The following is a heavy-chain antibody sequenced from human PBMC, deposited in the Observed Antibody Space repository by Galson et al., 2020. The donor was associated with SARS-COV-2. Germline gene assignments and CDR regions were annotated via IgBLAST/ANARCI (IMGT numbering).Heavy chain of an antibody. V-gene: IGHV3-30*02. CDR1: GFTFSPYA. CDR3: AREVTSSCPFND. Sequence: GGSLRLSCAASGFTFSPYAMHWVRQAPGKGLEWVAFIRNDGTVEFYAESVKGRFTISSDNSKNTLFLQMNSLRAEDTAVYYCAREVTSSCPFNDWGQGALVTVSP. CDR2: IRNDGTVE. J-gene: IGHJ4*02.